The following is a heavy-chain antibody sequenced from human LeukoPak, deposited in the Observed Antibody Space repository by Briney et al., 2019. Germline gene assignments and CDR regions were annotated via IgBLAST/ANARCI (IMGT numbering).Heavy chain of an antibody. CDR2: ISSSGSTI. J-gene: IGHJ4*02. CDR1: GFTFNNYA. V-gene: IGHV3-48*04. Sequence: GGSLRLSCAASGFTFNNYAMHWVRQAPGKGLEWVSYISSSGSTIYYADSVKGRFTISRDNAKNSLYLQMNSLRAEDTAVYYCARDRRYYGSGSSDYWGQGTLVTVSS. D-gene: IGHD3-10*01. CDR3: ARDRRYYGSGSSDY.